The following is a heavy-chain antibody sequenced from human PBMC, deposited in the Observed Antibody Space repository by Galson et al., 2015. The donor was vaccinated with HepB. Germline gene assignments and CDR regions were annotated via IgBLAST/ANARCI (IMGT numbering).Heavy chain of an antibody. Sequence: SVKVSCKVSGSTLTELSMHWVRQAPGKGLEWMGGFDPEDGETIYAQKFQGRVTMTEDTSTDTAYMERSSLRSEDTAVYYCATDVAYYYDSSGGGGWGYWVPGTLVTVSS. CDR3: ATDVAYYYDSSGGGGWGY. V-gene: IGHV1-24*01. CDR1: GSTLTELS. CDR2: FDPEDGET. J-gene: IGHJ4*02. D-gene: IGHD3-22*01.